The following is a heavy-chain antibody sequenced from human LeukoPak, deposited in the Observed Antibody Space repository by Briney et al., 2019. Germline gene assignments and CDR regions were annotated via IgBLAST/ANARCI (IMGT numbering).Heavy chain of an antibody. CDR2: IYYSGST. V-gene: IGHV4-59*08. CDR1: GGSISSYY. J-gene: IGHJ5*02. D-gene: IGHD2-2*02. CDR3: ARQRRVVPAAIGWFDP. Sequence: SETLSLTCTVSGGSISSYYWSWIRQPPGKGLEWIGYIYYSGSTNYNPSLKSRVTISVDTSKNQFSLKLSSVTAADTAVYYCARQRRVVPAAIGWFDPWGQGTLVTVSS.